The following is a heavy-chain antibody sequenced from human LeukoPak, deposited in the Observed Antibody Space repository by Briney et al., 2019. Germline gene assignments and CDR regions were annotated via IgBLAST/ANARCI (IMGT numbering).Heavy chain of an antibody. CDR3: AALNYYYGMDV. Sequence: PSETLSLTCTVYGGSFSGYYWSWIRQPPGKGLEWIGVINHSGSTNYNPSLKSRVTISVDTPKNQFSLKLSSVTAADTAVYYCAALNYYYGMDVWGQGTTVTVSS. CDR1: GGSFSGYY. J-gene: IGHJ6*02. V-gene: IGHV4-34*01. CDR2: INHSGST.